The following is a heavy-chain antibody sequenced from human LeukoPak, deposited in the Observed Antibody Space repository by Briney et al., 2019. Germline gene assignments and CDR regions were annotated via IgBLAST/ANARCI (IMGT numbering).Heavy chain of an antibody. CDR2: ISYDGSNK. CDR1: AFTFSSYA. Sequence: PGGSLRLSCAASAFTFSSYAMHWVRQAPGKGLEWVAVISYDGSNKYYADSVKGRFTISRDNSKNTLYLQMNSLRAEDTAVYYCARDHGYDILTGYYNDAFDIWGQGTMVTVSS. CDR3: ARDHGYDILTGYYNDAFDI. V-gene: IGHV3-30-3*01. J-gene: IGHJ3*02. D-gene: IGHD3-9*01.